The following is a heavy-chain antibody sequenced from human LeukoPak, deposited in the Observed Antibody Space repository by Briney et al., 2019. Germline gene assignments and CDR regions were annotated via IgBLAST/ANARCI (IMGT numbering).Heavy chain of an antibody. J-gene: IGHJ4*02. CDR2: ISWNSGSI. CDR3: AKDISAVTMDGGYLDY. Sequence: GRSLRLSCAASGFTFDDYAMHWVRQAPGKGLEWVSGISWNSGSIGYADSVKGRFTISRDNAKNSLYLQMNSLRAEDTALYYCAKDISAVTMDGGYLDYWGQGTLVTVSS. V-gene: IGHV3-9*01. D-gene: IGHD4-17*01. CDR1: GFTFDDYA.